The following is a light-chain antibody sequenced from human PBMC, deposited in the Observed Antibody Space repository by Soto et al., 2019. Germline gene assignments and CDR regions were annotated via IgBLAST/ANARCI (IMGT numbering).Light chain of an antibody. CDR2: GAS. J-gene: IGKJ4*01. CDR3: QQYDNWPLS. CDR1: QSISRS. V-gene: IGKV3-15*01. Sequence: EVVMTQSPVTLSVSLGERATLSCRASQSISRSLAWYQQKPGQAPRLLIYGASTRATNITARFSGSGSGTEFTLTINSLQSEDLAVYCCQQYDNWPLSFGGGTKVEIK.